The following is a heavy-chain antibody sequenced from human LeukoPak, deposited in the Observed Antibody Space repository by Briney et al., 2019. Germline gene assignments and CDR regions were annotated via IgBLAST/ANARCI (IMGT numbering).Heavy chain of an antibody. J-gene: IGHJ4*02. Sequence: PSETLSLTCTVSGGSISSYYWSWIRQPPGKGLEWIGYIYYSGRTNYNPSLKSRVTISVYTSKNQFSLKLSSVTAADTAVYYCARKRSGRLVLLFDYWGQGTLVTVSS. D-gene: IGHD6-19*01. CDR1: GGSISSYY. CDR3: ARKRSGRLVLLFDY. CDR2: IYYSGRT. V-gene: IGHV4-59*01.